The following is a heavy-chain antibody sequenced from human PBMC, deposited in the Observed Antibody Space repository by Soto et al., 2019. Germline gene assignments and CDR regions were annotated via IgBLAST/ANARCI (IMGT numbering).Heavy chain of an antibody. V-gene: IGHV3-49*03. D-gene: IGHD2-2*01. Sequence: GGSLRLSCTASGFTFGDYAMSWFRQAPGKGLEWVGFIRSKAYGGTTEYDASVKGRFTISRDDSKSIAYLQMNSLKTEDTVVYYCTREYCSSTSCYLDWFDPWGQGTLVTVSS. CDR3: TREYCSSTSCYLDWFDP. CDR2: IRSKAYGGTT. CDR1: GFTFGDYA. J-gene: IGHJ5*02.